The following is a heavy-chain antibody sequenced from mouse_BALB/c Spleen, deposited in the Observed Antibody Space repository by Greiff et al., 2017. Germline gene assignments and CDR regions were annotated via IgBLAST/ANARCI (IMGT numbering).Heavy chain of an antibody. CDR2: IYPGDGDT. V-gene: IGHV1-87*01. D-gene: IGHD2-10*02. CDR1: GYTFTSYW. Sequence: QVQLQQSGAELAKPGASVKMSCKASGYTFTSYWMHWVKQRPGQGLEWIGAIYPGDGDTRYTQKFKGKATLTADKSSSTAYMQLSSLASEDSAVYYCAREVWSYAMDYWGQGTSVTVSS. J-gene: IGHJ4*01. CDR3: AREVWSYAMDY.